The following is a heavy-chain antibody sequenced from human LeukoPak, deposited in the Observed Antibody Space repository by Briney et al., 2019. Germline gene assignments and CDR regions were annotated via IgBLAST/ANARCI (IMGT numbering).Heavy chain of an antibody. D-gene: IGHD6-13*01. CDR1: GGSISSYY. V-gene: IGHV4-4*09. CDR2: IYTSGST. CDR3: ARGAAAGSGIPFYFDF. J-gene: IGHJ4*02. Sequence: SETLSLTCTVSGGSISSYYWSWLRQPPGKGLEWIGYIYTSGSTNYNPSLKNRVTISVDTSKNQFSLKLSSVTAADTAMYYCARGAAAGSGIPFYFDFSGQGALVAVSS.